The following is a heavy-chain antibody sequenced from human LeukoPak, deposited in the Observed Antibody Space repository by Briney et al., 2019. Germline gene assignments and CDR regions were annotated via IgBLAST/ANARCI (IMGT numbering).Heavy chain of an antibody. Sequence: PRGSPRLSCAASGFTLSGSPMRRVRQASGKRLGWVGRLRSKAISYATAYALSVKGRFTISRDDSKNTAYLQMNSLKTEDTAVYYCTRALPHSSSWDLPFDPWGQGTLVTVSS. CDR1: GFTLSGSP. CDR3: TRALPHSSSWDLPFDP. D-gene: IGHD6-13*01. CDR2: LRSKAISYAT. J-gene: IGHJ5*02. V-gene: IGHV3-73*01.